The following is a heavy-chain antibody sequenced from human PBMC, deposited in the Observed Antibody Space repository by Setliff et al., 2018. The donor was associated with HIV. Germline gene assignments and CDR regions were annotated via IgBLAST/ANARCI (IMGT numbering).Heavy chain of an antibody. CDR2: INHSGRA. CDR3: ARGAPYCDHGICHLFDY. CDR1: GASISSSSNS. D-gene: IGHD2-8*01. Sequence: SETLSLTCSVSGASISSSSNSWGWIRQPPGKGLEWLGEINHSGRAKYNPSLKSRASISADTSKNQFSLRLTSVTAADTAVYYCARGAPYCDHGICHLFDYWGHGNLVTVSS. V-gene: IGHV4-39*07. J-gene: IGHJ4*01.